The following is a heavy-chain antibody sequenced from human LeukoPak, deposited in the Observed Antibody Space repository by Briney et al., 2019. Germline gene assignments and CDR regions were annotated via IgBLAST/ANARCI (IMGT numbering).Heavy chain of an antibody. CDR3: ATSYRVYNWNDGSPDYYYYGMDV. D-gene: IGHD1-1*01. Sequence: EASVKVSCKVSGYTLTELSMHWVRQAPGKGLEWMGGFDPEDGETIYAQKFQGRVTTTEDTSTDTAYMELSSLRSEDTAVYYCATSYRVYNWNDGSPDYYYYGMDVWGQGTTVTVSS. CDR2: FDPEDGET. V-gene: IGHV1-24*01. CDR1: GYTLTELS. J-gene: IGHJ6*02.